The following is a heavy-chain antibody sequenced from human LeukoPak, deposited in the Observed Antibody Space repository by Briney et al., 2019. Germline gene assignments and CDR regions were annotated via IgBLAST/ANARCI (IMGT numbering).Heavy chain of an antibody. CDR3: ASGYYDSSGYYGGRIGYYFDY. CDR1: GYTFTSYG. Sequence: GASVKVSCKASGYTFTSYGISWVRQAPGQGLEWMGWISAYNGNTNYAQKFQGRVTITADKSTSTAYMELSSLRSEDTAVYYCASGYYDSSGYYGGRIGYYFDYWGQGTLVTVSS. CDR2: ISAYNGNT. J-gene: IGHJ4*02. D-gene: IGHD3-22*01. V-gene: IGHV1-18*01.